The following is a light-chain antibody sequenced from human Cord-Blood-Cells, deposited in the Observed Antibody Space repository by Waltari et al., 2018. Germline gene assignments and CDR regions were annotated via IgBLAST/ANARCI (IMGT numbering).Light chain of an antibody. J-gene: IGLJ3*02. CDR2: DVS. V-gene: IGLV2-14*01. Sequence: QSALTQPASVSGSPGQSIPIPSTGTRRDVVDYNYVSWYQQHPGKAPKLIIYDVSNRPSGVSTRFSGSKSGNTASLTISGLQAEDEADYYCSSYTSSSTLVFGGGTKLTVL. CDR1: RRDVVDYNY. CDR3: SSYTSSSTLV.